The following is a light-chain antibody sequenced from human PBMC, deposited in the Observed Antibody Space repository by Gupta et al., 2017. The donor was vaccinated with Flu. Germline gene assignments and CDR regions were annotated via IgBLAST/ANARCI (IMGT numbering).Light chain of an antibody. V-gene: IGLV1-51*02. J-gene: IGLJ3*02. CDR3: GPWDNSLGAWV. CDR2: ENN. CDR1: TSNIGNNY. Sequence: STSNIGNNYVAWYQQPPGTATKLVIYENNKRPSGIPDRFAGSKSDTSATLGITGLQTGDEADYYCGPWDNSLGAWVFGGGTKLTVL.